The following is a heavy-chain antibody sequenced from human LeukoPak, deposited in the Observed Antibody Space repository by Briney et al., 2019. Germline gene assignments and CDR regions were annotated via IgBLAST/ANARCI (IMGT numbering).Heavy chain of an antibody. CDR2: IYAGGNT. V-gene: IGHV4-4*07. J-gene: IGHJ4*02. CDR1: GGSISNYY. Sequence: SETLSLTCTVSGGSISNYYWSWIRQPAGKGLEWIGRIYAGGNTDHNPSLKSRVTMSVDSSKNQFSLRLSSVTAADTAVYYCAREHKVYDGGGYYYGYWGQGTLVTVSS. CDR3: AREHKVYDGGGYYYGY. D-gene: IGHD3-22*01.